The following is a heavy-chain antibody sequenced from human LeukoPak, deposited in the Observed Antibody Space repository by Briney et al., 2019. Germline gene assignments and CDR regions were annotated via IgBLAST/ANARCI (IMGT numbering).Heavy chain of an antibody. CDR2: MSGSGSRT. Sequence: GGSLRLSCAASGFIFSNYGMSWVRQAPGKGLEWVSAMSGSGSRTYYADSVKGRFTISRDNSKNTLYLQMSSLRVEDTALYYCAKDRVGAILYFDSWGQGTLVSVSS. V-gene: IGHV3-23*01. CDR3: AKDRVGAILYFDS. D-gene: IGHD1-26*01. CDR1: GFIFSNYG. J-gene: IGHJ4*02.